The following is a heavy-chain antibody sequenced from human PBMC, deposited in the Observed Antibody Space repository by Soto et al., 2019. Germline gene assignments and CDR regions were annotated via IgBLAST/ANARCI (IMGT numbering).Heavy chain of an antibody. CDR1: GFTFSTYS. J-gene: IGHJ6*02. V-gene: IGHV3-21*01. Sequence: EVQLVESGGGLVKPGGSLRLSCAASGFTFSTYSMNWVRQAPGKGLEWVSSISSSSSYIYYAVSVKGRFTISRDNAKNSLYLQMNSLRAEDTAVYYCARYDSSGYYWPYYYDGMDVWGQGTTVSVSS. CDR2: ISSSSSYI. CDR3: ARYDSSGYYWPYYYDGMDV. D-gene: IGHD3-22*01.